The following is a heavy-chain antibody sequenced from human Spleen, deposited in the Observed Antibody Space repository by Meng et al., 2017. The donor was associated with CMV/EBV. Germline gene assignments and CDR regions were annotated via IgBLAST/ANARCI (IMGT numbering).Heavy chain of an antibody. D-gene: IGHD6-13*01. CDR3: ARVAAAGRGMDV. J-gene: IGHJ6*02. CDR2: ISASADST. V-gene: IGHV3-23*01. CDR1: GFTFTNYA. Sequence: GGSLRLSCAASGFTFTNYAMSWVRQAPGKGLEWVSGISASADSTFYVDSAKGRFTISRDNAKSSLFLQLNSLRAEDTAVYYCARVAAAGRGMDVWGQGTTVTVSS.